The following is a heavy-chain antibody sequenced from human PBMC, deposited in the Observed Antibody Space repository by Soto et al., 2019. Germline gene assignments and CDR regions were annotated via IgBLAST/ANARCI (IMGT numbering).Heavy chain of an antibody. CDR2: ISGTGSST. D-gene: IGHD6-19*01. J-gene: IGHJ4*02. Sequence: EVQLLESGGGLVQPGGSLRLSCAASGFTFSTSAMSWVRQAPGKGLEWVSGISGTGSSTYYADSVKGRFSISSDNSKNTMYLQMNGLRADDTAEYYCAKGRQWLVYYFDYWGPGILVTVSS. V-gene: IGHV3-23*01. CDR3: AKGRQWLVYYFDY. CDR1: GFTFSTSA.